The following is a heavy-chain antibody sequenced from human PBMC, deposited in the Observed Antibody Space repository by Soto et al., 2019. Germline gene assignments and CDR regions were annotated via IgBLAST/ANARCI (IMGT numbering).Heavy chain of an antibody. J-gene: IGHJ3*02. Sequence: ASVKVSCTASGYTFTSYGIIWVRQAPGQGLEWMGWISAYNGNTNYAQKLQGRVTMTTDTSTSTAYMELRSLRSDDTAVYYCARGYCISTGCYGDAFDIWGQGTMVTVSS. CDR3: ARGYCISTGCYGDAFDI. CDR1: GYTFTSYG. D-gene: IGHD2-2*01. CDR2: ISAYNGNT. V-gene: IGHV1-18*01.